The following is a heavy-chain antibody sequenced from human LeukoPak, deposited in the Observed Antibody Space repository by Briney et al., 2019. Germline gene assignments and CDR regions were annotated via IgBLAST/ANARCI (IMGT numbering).Heavy chain of an antibody. CDR2: ITWNGGNI. CDR3: ARRYYDSSGYYLGYFDY. CDR1: GFTFDDYD. V-gene: IGHV3-9*01. D-gene: IGHD3-22*01. Sequence: PGGSLRLSCAASGFTFDDYDMHWVRQAPGKGLEWVSGITWNGGNIAYADSVKGRFTISRDNAENSLYLQMNSLRPEDTALYYCARRYYDSSGYYLGYFDYWGQGTLVTVSS. J-gene: IGHJ4*02.